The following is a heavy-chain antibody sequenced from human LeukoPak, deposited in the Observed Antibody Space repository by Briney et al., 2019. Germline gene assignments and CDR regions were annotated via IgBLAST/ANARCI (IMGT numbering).Heavy chain of an antibody. CDR1: GYTFTGYY. D-gene: IGHD4-17*01. J-gene: IGHJ4*02. CDR2: INPNSGGT. V-gene: IGHV1-2*02. Sequence: RASVKVSCKASGYTFTGYYMHWVRQAPGQGLEWMGWINPNSGGTNYAQKFQGRVTMTRDTSISTAYMELSRLRSDDTAVYYCARLSGIYDDYEIDYWGEGTLVTVSS. CDR3: ARLSGIYDDYEIDY.